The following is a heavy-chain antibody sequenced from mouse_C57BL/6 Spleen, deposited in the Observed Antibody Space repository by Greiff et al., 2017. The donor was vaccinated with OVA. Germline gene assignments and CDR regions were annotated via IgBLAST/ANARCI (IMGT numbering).Heavy chain of an antibody. CDR1: GYTFTSYG. J-gene: IGHJ1*03. CDR2: IYPRSGNT. CDR3: AREEDIYYYGSSSYWYFDV. V-gene: IGHV1-81*01. Sequence: QVQLQQSGAELARPGASVKLSCKASGYTFTSYGISWVKQRTGQGLEWIGEIYPRSGNTYYNEKFKGKATLTADKSSSTAYMELRSLTSEDSAVYFCAREEDIYYYGSSSYWYFDVWGTGTTVTVSS. D-gene: IGHD1-1*01.